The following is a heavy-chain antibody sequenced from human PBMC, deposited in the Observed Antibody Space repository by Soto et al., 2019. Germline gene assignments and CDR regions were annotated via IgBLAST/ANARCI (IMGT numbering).Heavy chain of an antibody. D-gene: IGHD6-13*01. CDR1: GFTFSSYS. J-gene: IGHJ4*02. CDR3: ARDLYSSSWVRKSPFDY. V-gene: IGHV3-48*02. CDR2: ISSSSSTI. Sequence: GGSLRLSCAASGFTFSSYSMNWVRQAPGKGLEWVSYISSSSSTIYYADSVKGRFTISRDNAKNSLYLQMNSLRDEDTAVYYCARDLYSSSWVRKSPFDYWGQGTLVTVSS.